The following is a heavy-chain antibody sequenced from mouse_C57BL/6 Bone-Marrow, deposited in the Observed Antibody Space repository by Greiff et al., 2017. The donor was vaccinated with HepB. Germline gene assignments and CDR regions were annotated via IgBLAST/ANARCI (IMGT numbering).Heavy chain of an antibody. D-gene: IGHD2-12*01. Sequence: EVMLVESGGGLVQPKGSLKLSCAASGFSFNTYAMNWVRQAPGKGLEWVARIRSKSNNYATYYADSVKDRFTISRDDSESMLYLQMNNLKTEDTAMYYCVRHAAYYSYFDYWGQGTTLTVSS. CDR2: IRSKSNNYAT. J-gene: IGHJ2*01. V-gene: IGHV10-1*01. CDR3: VRHAAYYSYFDY. CDR1: GFSFNTYA.